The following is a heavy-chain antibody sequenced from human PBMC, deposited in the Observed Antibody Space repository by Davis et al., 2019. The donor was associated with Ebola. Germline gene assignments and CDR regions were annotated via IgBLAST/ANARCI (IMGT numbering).Heavy chain of an antibody. CDR2: IYPGDSDT. J-gene: IGHJ4*02. V-gene: IGHV5-51*01. CDR1: GYSFTSYW. Sequence: GESLKISCKASGYSFTSYWIGWVRQMPGKGLEWMGIIYPGDSDTRYSPSLQGQVTISADKSITTAYLQWSSLKASDTAMYYCARFLEWKADYWGQGTLVTVSS. D-gene: IGHD3-3*01. CDR3: ARFLEWKADY.